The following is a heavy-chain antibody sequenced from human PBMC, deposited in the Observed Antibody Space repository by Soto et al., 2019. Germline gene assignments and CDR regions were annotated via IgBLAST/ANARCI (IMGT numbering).Heavy chain of an antibody. CDR3: ARDLWGYCGTDCYPLDV. J-gene: IGHJ6*02. V-gene: IGHV4-4*02. CDR2: LYNGGST. CDR1: GDSISSTFW. D-gene: IGHD2-21*02. Sequence: PSETLSLTCRVSGDSISSTFWWTWVRQPPGKGLEWIGYLYNGGSTSYNPSLKSRVTISVDMPHNQFSLNLNYVTAADTAVYYCARDLWGYCGTDCYPLDVWGQGTTVTVSS.